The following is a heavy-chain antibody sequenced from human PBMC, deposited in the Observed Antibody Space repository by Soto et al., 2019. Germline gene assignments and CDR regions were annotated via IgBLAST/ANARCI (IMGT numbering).Heavy chain of an antibody. CDR3: AKGNSWSPALVLDI. J-gene: IGHJ3*02. V-gene: IGHV3-23*01. D-gene: IGHD1-7*01. Sequence: EVQLLESGGGLVQPGGSLRLSCAASGFTFRSYAMNWVRQAPGKGLEWVSAISGSTGSTYYADSVKGRFTISRDTSKNPRNRQRNSLRAEDTAVYYFAKGNSWSPALVLDIWGQGTMVPSLQ. CDR2: ISGSTGST. CDR1: GFTFRSYA.